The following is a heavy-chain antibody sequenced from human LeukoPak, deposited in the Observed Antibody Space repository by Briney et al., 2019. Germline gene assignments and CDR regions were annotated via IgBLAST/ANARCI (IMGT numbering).Heavy chain of an antibody. V-gene: IGHV4-39*01. CDR1: GGSINSHSYY. D-gene: IGHD5-24*01. CDR3: VRHISTNTGYFDS. Sequence: SETLSLACTVSGGSINSHSYYWGWIRQPPGKGLEWIGSVYYDGTSYSNPSLKSRVAVFVDTSRDQFSLDLSFVTAADTALYYCVRHISTNTGYFDSCGQGTLVSVSS. J-gene: IGHJ4*02. CDR2: VYYDGTS.